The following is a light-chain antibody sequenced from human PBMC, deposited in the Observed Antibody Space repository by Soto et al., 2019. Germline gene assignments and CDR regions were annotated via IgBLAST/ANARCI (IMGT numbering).Light chain of an antibody. CDR2: EVT. CDR1: SSDVGGYAY. V-gene: IGLV2-14*01. J-gene: IGLJ1*01. Sequence: QSVLTQPASVSGSPGQSITISCTGTSSDVGGYAYVSWYQQHPDKAPKLIIYEVTDRPSGVSSRFSGSKSGNTASLTISGLQAEDEADYYCSSLTSGSTRVFGTGTKVTVL. CDR3: SSLTSGSTRV.